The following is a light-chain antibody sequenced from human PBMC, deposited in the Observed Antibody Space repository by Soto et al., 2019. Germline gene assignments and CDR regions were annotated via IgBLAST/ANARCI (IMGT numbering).Light chain of an antibody. J-gene: IGKJ1*01. CDR2: KAS. V-gene: IGKV1-5*03. CDR1: QSIGDW. Sequence: DVQMTQSPSTLSASVGDRVTITCRASQSIGDWLAWFQQKPGRAPKLLIYKASNLESGVPSTFSGSASGTEFTLIISSLQPDDFATYYCQQYYDYSWTFGQGTKVDIK. CDR3: QQYYDYSWT.